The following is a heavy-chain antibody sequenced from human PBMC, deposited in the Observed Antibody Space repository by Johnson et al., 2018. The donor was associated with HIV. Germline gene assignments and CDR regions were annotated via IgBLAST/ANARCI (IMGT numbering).Heavy chain of an antibody. Sequence: QVQLVESGGGLVQPGGSLRLSCAASRFSFSSYGIHWVRQAPGKGLDWVAVISYDGSNKYYADSVKGRFIISRDNSKNTLYLQMNSLKTEDTAVYYCTTPTAGDYHKDAFDIWGQGTMVTVSS. CDR3: TTPTAGDYHKDAFDI. CDR2: ISYDGSNK. CDR1: RFSFSSYG. V-gene: IGHV3-30*19. D-gene: IGHD4-17*01. J-gene: IGHJ3*02.